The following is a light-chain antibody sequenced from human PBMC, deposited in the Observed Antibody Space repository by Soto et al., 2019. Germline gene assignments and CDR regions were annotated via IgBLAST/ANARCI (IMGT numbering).Light chain of an antibody. CDR3: QQYSSTPHT. J-gene: IGKJ2*01. CDR2: GTG. V-gene: IGKV3-20*01. Sequence: EIVLTQSPGTLSLSPGQRATLSCRASQSVSSSYLAWYQHKRGQAPRLLMFGTGSRATGIPDRFSGTGSGTDFTLIINRLEPEDLAVYYCQQYSSTPHTFGQGTKLEIK. CDR1: QSVSSSY.